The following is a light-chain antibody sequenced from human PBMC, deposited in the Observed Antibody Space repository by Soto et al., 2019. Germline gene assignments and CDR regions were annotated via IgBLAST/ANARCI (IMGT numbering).Light chain of an antibody. CDR1: SSNIGSNT. Sequence: QSVLTQPPSASGTPGQRVTISCFGSSSNIGSNTVNWYQQLPGTAPKLLIYINDRRPSGVPDRFSGSKSGTSASLAISGLQSEDEADYYCTAWDDSMNGPVVGGGTKLTVL. CDR3: TAWDDSMNGPV. V-gene: IGLV1-44*01. CDR2: IND. J-gene: IGLJ2*01.